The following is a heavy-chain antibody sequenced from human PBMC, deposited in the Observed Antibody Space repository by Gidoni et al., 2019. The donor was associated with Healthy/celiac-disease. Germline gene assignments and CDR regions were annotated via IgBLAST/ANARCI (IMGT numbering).Heavy chain of an antibody. Sequence: EVQLVESGGGLVQPGGSLRLSCAASGFSFSNAWMSWVRQAPGKGLAWVGSIKSKTDGGTTDYAAPVKGRFTISRDDSKNTLYLQMNSLKTEDTAVYYCTTVGIAAAGTADYWGQGTLVTVSS. J-gene: IGHJ4*02. D-gene: IGHD6-13*01. CDR3: TTVGIAAAGTADY. CDR1: GFSFSNAW. CDR2: IKSKTDGGTT. V-gene: IGHV3-15*01.